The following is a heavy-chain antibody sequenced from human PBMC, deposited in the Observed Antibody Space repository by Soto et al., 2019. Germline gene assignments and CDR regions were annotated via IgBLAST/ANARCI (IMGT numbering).Heavy chain of an antibody. CDR1: GFTFDDYA. D-gene: IGHD2-2*02. Sequence: EVQLVESGGGLVQPGTSLRLSCAASGFTFDDYAMHWVRQAPGKGLEWVSGIVWNNGNIAYAGSVKGRFIISRDNAKNSLYLQMNSLRTEDTALYYCVRIPAAIGYMDVWGKGTTVTVSS. CDR3: VRIPAAIGYMDV. J-gene: IGHJ6*03. CDR2: IVWNNGNI. V-gene: IGHV3-9*01.